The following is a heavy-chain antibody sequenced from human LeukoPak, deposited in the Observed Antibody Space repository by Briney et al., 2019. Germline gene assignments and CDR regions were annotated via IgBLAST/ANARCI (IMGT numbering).Heavy chain of an antibody. CDR2: ISSSSSYI. CDR3: AREASTCNYYGMDV. V-gene: IGHV3-21*01. J-gene: IGHJ6*02. CDR1: GFTFSSYS. D-gene: IGHD2-8*01. Sequence: PGGSLRLSCAASGFTFSSYSMNWVRQAPGKGLEWVSSISSSSSYIYYADSVKGRFTISRDNAKNSLYLQMNSLRDEDTAVYYCAREASTCNYYGMDVWGQGTTVTVSS.